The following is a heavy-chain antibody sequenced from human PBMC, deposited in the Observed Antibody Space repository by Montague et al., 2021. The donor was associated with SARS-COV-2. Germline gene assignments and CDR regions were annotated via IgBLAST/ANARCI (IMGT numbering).Heavy chain of an antibody. CDR2: IHHGGST. CDR3: ARLGDGVVPSPILGVGPYYSYYYMDV. J-gene: IGHJ6*03. Sequence: SESLSLTCAVHGTSFSGYYWNWIRQPPGKGLEWIGEIHHGGSTNYNPSLKSRVTISADTSKNRFSLKLTSVAAADTAVYYCARLGDGVVPSPILGVGPYYSYYYMDVWGKGTTVTVSS. CDR1: GTSFSGYY. D-gene: IGHD3-10*01. V-gene: IGHV4-34*01.